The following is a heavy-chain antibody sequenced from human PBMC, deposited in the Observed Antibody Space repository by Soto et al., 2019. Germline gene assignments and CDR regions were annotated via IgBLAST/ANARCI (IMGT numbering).Heavy chain of an antibody. CDR3: ARDSYYDFWSGYYAYYGMDV. D-gene: IGHD3-3*01. V-gene: IGHV4-4*02. CDR2: IYHSGST. CDR1: GGSISSSNW. Sequence: PSETLSLTCAVSGGSISSSNWWSWVRQPPGKGLEWIGEIYHSGSTNYNPSLKSRVTISVDKSKNQFSLKLSSVTAADTAVYYCARDSYYDFWSGYYAYYGMDVWGQGTTVT. J-gene: IGHJ6*02.